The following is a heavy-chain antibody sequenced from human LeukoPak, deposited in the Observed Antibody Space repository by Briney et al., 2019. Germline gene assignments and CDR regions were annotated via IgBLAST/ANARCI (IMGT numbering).Heavy chain of an antibody. Sequence: PGGSLRLSCVGSGFTFDDYGMSWVRQSPGKGLEWVAGINWNGGSTGYADSVKGRFTISRDNAKNSLYLQMSSLRGEDTALYYCAISPGITGTTTGFDYWGQGTLVIVSS. D-gene: IGHD1-14*01. J-gene: IGHJ4*02. CDR1: GFTFDDYG. CDR2: INWNGGST. V-gene: IGHV3-20*04. CDR3: AISPGITGTTTGFDY.